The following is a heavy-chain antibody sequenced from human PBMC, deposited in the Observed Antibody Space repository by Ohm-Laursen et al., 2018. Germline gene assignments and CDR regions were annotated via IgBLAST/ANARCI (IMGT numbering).Heavy chain of an antibody. Sequence: ESLKISCKSSGYSFSNYWIGWVRQMPGKGLEWMGIIYPSDSDTRYSPSFQGQVTTSADMSINTAYLQWSSLKASDTAMYYCARRGYSYGYIDYWGQGTLVTVSS. J-gene: IGHJ4*02. CDR1: GYSFSNYW. CDR3: ARRGYSYGYIDY. CDR2: IYPSDSDT. D-gene: IGHD5-18*01. V-gene: IGHV5-51*01.